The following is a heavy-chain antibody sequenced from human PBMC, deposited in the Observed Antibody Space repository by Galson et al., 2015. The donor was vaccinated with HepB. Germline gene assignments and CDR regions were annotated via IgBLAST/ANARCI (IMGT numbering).Heavy chain of an antibody. D-gene: IGHD5-18*01. CDR3: AKDWGRQLWFLGFDY. CDR1: GFTFSSYA. V-gene: IGHV3-23*01. CDR2: ISGSGGST. J-gene: IGHJ4*02. Sequence: SLRLSCAASGFTFSSYAMSWVRQAPGKGLEWVLAISGSGGSTYYADSVKGRFTISRDNSKNTLYLQMNSLRAEDTAVYYCAKDWGRQLWFLGFDYWGQGTLVTVSS.